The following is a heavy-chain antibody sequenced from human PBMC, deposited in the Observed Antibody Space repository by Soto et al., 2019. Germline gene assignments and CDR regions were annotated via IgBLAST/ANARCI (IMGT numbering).Heavy chain of an antibody. CDR2: IVVGSGNT. CDR3: ARDPRIAGYFDY. V-gene: IGHV1-58*02. D-gene: IGHD6-13*01. J-gene: IGHJ4*02. Sequence: SVKVSCKASGFTFTSSAMQWVRQARGQRLEWIGWIVVGSGNTNYAQRFQERVTITRDMSTSTAYMELSSLRSEDTAVYYCARDPRIAGYFDYWGQGTLVTVSS. CDR1: GFTFTSSA.